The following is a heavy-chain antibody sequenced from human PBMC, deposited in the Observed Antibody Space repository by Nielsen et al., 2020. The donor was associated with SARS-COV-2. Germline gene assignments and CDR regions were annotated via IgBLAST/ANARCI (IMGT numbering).Heavy chain of an antibody. Sequence: SETLSLTCTVSGGSISSSSYYWGWIRQPPGKGLEWIGSIYYSGSTYYNPSLKSRVTISVDTSKNQFSLKLSSVTAADTAVYSCARGRSRYCSSTSCYTAARGSYYYYYMDVWGKGTTVTVSS. J-gene: IGHJ6*03. CDR2: IYYSGST. CDR1: GGSISSSSYY. CDR3: ARGRSRYCSSTSCYTAARGSYYYYYMDV. V-gene: IGHV4-39*01. D-gene: IGHD2-2*02.